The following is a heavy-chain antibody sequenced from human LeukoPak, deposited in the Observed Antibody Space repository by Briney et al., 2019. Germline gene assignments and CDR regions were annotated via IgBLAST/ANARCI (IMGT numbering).Heavy chain of an antibody. D-gene: IGHD5-12*01. J-gene: IGHJ6*02. CDR2: ISASGTNI. Sequence: PGGSLRLSCAASGFSFSSYSLNWVRQAPGKGLEWVSYISASGTNINYADSVRGRFTISRDIAKNSVYLQMNSLRVEDTAVYFCARDEGGIPVSGYYYYYGMDVWGQGTTVTVSS. CDR3: ARDEGGIPVSGYYYYYGMDV. CDR1: GFSFSSYS. V-gene: IGHV3-48*01.